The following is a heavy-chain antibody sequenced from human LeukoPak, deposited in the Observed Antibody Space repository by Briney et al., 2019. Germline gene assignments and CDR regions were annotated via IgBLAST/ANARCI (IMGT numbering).Heavy chain of an antibody. CDR1: GGSISSYY. Sequence: SETLSLTCTVSGGSISSYYWSWIRQPPGKGLEWIGYIYYSGSTNYNPSLKSRVTISVDTSKNQFSLKLSSVTAADTAVYYCAREAAGYSYGFHDAFDIWGQGTMVTVSS. CDR2: IYYSGST. J-gene: IGHJ3*02. V-gene: IGHV4-59*01. D-gene: IGHD5-18*01. CDR3: AREAAGYSYGFHDAFDI.